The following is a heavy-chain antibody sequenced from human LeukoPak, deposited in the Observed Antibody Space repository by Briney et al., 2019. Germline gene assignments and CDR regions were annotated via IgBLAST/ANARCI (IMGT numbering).Heavy chain of an antibody. D-gene: IGHD6-19*01. CDR1: GGSISSSNW. J-gene: IGHJ3*02. Sequence: SETLSLTCAVSGGSISSSNWWSWVRQPPGKGLEWIGSIYYSGSTYYNPSLKSRVTISVDTSKNQFSLKLSSVTAADTAVYYCARFYSSGWYNAFDIWGQGTMVTVSS. V-gene: IGHV4-4*02. CDR3: ARFYSSGWYNAFDI. CDR2: IYYSGST.